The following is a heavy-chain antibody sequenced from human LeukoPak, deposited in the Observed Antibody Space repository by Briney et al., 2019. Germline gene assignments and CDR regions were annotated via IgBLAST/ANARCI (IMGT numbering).Heavy chain of an antibody. D-gene: IGHD3-3*01. CDR1: GGSISSYY. CDR3: ARHVLEYYDFWSGSPNWFDP. CDR2: IYTSGST. Sequence: SETLSLICTVSGGSISSYYWSWIRQPPGKGLEWIGYIYTSGSTNYNPSLKSRVTISVDTSKNQFSLKLSSVTAADTAVYYCARHVLEYYDFWSGSPNWFDPWGQGTLVTVSS. J-gene: IGHJ5*02. V-gene: IGHV4-4*09.